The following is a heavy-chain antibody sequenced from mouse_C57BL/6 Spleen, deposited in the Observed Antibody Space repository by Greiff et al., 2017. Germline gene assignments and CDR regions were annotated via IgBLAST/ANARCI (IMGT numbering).Heavy chain of an antibody. J-gene: IGHJ2*01. CDR3: RRHGYQAFAY. D-gene: IGHD1-1*01. V-gene: IGHV1-62-2*01. CDR2: VYPGSGST. CDR1: GYTFTEYT. Sequence: QVQLQQSGAELVKPGASVKLSCKASGYTFTEYTIHWVKQRSGQGLEWIGWVYPGSGSTKYNEKFKAKATLTADKSSSTAYMELSSLTSEDSAVYFCRRHGYQAFAYWGQGTTLTVSS.